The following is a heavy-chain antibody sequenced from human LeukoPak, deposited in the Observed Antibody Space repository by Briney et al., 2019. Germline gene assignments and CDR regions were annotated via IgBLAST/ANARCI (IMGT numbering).Heavy chain of an antibody. CDR2: IQYDGSNK. J-gene: IGHJ4*02. CDR3: ATYLGGAAYYFDY. D-gene: IGHD2-21*01. Sequence: GGSLRLSCAASGFTFSSYGMHWVRQAPGKGLEWVAFIQYDGSNKYSADSVKGRFTISRDNSKNTLYLQMNSLRAEDTAVYYCATYLGGAAYYFDYWGQGTLVTVSS. CDR1: GFTFSSYG. V-gene: IGHV3-30*02.